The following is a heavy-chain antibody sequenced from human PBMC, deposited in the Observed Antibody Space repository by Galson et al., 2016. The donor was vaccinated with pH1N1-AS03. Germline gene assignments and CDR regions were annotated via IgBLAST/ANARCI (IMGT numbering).Heavy chain of an antibody. J-gene: IGHJ4*02. CDR2: ISSRGIYM. V-gene: IGHV3-21*01. Sequence: SLRLSCAASGFTFTTHSMHWVRQAPGKGLEWVPSISSRGIYMYHADSVKGRFITSRDNAQNLLYLQMNSLRDEDTAVYYCARDGPPQGISVAGSFVFWGQGTLVTVSS. D-gene: IGHD6-19*01. CDR1: GFTFTTHS. CDR3: ARDGPPQGISVAGSFVF.